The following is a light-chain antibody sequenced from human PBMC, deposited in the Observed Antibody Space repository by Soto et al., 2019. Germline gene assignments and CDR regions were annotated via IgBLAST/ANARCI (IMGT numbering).Light chain of an antibody. CDR3: QQYGSSPET. Sequence: EIVMTQSASTLSASAGERATLSWGASQSVSSNLAWYQHKPGQAPRLLIYGASSRATGIPDRFSGSGYGTDFNLTISRLEPEDFAVYYCQQYGSSPETFGQGTKVDIK. CDR2: GAS. CDR1: QSVSSN. J-gene: IGKJ1*01. V-gene: IGKV3-20*01.